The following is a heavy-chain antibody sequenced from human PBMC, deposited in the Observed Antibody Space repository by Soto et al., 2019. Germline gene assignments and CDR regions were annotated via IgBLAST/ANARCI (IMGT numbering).Heavy chain of an antibody. D-gene: IGHD2-2*01. J-gene: IGHJ3*02. CDR2: IWHDGSNK. Sequence: SLRLSCAASGFTFSTHGMHWVRQAPGKGLEWVAVIWHDGSNKYYADSVKGRFTISRDNSENTLYLEMNRLRAEDTAVYYCARDVKYCRGSTCASASDIWGHVRMVTVSS. V-gene: IGHV3-33*01. CDR1: GFTFSTHG. CDR3: ARDVKYCRGSTCASASDI.